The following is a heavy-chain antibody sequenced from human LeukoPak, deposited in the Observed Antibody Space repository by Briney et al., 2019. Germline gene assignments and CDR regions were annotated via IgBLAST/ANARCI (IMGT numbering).Heavy chain of an antibody. CDR1: GFAFSSYG. CDR3: ARGSITMMEN. J-gene: IGHJ4*02. V-gene: IGHV3-30*02. CDR2: IRYDGTNK. Sequence: GGSLRLSCAASGFAFSSYGMHWVRQAPGKGLEWVAFIRYDGTNKYYADSVKGRFTISRDNSKNTLYLQMGSLRAEDMAVYYCARGSITMMENWGQGTLVTVSS. D-gene: IGHD3-22*01.